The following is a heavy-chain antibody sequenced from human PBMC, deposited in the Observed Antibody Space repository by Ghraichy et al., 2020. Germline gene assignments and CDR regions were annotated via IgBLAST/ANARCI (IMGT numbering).Heavy chain of an antibody. V-gene: IGHV4-59*01. CDR1: GGSISSYY. D-gene: IGHD6-13*01. Sequence: SETLSLTCTVSGGSISSYYWSWIRQPPGKGLEWIGYIYYSGSTNYNTSLKSRVTISVETSKNQFSLKLSSVTAADTAVYYCARVKTEYSSSPRFDPWGQGTLVTVSS. CDR3: ARVKTEYSSSPRFDP. J-gene: IGHJ5*02. CDR2: IYYSGST.